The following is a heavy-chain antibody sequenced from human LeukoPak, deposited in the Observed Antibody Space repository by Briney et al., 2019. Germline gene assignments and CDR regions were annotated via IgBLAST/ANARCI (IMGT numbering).Heavy chain of an antibody. Sequence: PGGSLRLSCAASGFTVSSNYMSWVRQAPGKGLEWVSVIYSGGSTYYADSVKGRFTISRDNSKNTLYLQMNSLRAEDTAVYYCARDMGYCSGGSCTNWFDPWGQGTLVTVSS. CDR2: IYSGGST. CDR1: GFTVSSNY. J-gene: IGHJ5*02. V-gene: IGHV3-53*01. D-gene: IGHD2-15*01. CDR3: ARDMGYCSGGSCTNWFDP.